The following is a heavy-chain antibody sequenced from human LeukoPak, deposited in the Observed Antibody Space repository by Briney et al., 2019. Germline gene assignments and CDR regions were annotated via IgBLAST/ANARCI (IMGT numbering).Heavy chain of an antibody. CDR2: INPNSGGT. Sequence: ASVKVSCKASGYTFTGYYMHWVRQAPGQGLEWMGWINPNSGGTNYAQKFQGRVTMTRDTSISTAYMELSRLRSDDTAVYYCARGGDIVVVVAATPGWYFDLWGRGTLVTVSS. D-gene: IGHD2-15*01. CDR3: ARGGDIVVVVAATPGWYFDL. J-gene: IGHJ2*01. CDR1: GYTFTGYY. V-gene: IGHV1-2*02.